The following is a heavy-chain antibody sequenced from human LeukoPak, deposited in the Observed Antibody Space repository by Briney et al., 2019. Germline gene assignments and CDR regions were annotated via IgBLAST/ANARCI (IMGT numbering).Heavy chain of an antibody. D-gene: IGHD5-12*01. CDR1: GYTFTGYY. Sequence: ASVKVSCKASGYTFTGYYMHWVRQAPGQGLEWVGWINPNSGGTNYAQKFQGRVTMTRDTSISTAYMELSRLRSDDTAVYYCARGRVATISATKGDYYYYMDVWGKGTTVTISS. CDR2: INPNSGGT. V-gene: IGHV1-2*02. CDR3: ARGRVATISATKGDYYYYMDV. J-gene: IGHJ6*03.